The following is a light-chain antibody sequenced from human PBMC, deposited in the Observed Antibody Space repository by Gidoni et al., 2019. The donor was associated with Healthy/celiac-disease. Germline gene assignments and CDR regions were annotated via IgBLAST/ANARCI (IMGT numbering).Light chain of an antibody. CDR3: SSYTSSSTRV. V-gene: IGLV2-14*01. CDR2: EVS. J-gene: IGLJ2*01. CDR1: SSDVGGYNY. Sequence: SALTQPASVSGSPGQSITIFCTGTSSDVGGYNYVSWYQQHQGKAQKLMLYEVSNRPSGVSNRFSGSTSGNAASLTISGLQAEDEDDYYCSSYTSSSTRVFGGGTKLTVL.